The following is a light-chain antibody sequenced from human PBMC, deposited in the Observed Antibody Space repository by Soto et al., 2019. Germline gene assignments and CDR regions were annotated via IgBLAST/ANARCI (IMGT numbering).Light chain of an antibody. J-gene: IGLJ3*02. V-gene: IGLV2-11*01. CDR2: DVT. CDR3: CSYAGTYTGV. CDR1: SSDVGGYNY. Sequence: QSALTQPRSVSGSPGQSVTISCTGTSSDVGGYNYVSWYQQHPHKAPKLMIYDVTKRPSGVPDRFSGSKSGNTASLTISGLQAEDEAAYYCCSYAGTYTGVFGGGTKVTVL.